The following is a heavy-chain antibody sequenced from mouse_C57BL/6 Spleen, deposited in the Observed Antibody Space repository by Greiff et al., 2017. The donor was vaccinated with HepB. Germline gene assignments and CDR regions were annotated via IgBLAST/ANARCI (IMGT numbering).Heavy chain of an antibody. V-gene: IGHV1-55*01. CDR1: GYTFTSYW. CDR3: ARKGRTRAMDY. J-gene: IGHJ4*01. Sequence: QVQLKQPGAELVKPGASVKMSCKASGYTFTSYWITWVKQRPGQGLEWIGDIYPGSGSTNYNEKFKSKATLTVDTSSSTAYMQLSSLTSEDSAVYYCARKGRTRAMDYWGQGTSVTVSS. CDR2: IYPGSGST.